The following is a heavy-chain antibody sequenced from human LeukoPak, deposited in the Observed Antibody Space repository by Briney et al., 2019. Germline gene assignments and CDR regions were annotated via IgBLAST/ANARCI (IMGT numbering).Heavy chain of an antibody. CDR1: GFSLSSHS. V-gene: IGHV3-21*01. CDR2: ISSSSRNV. Sequence: GGSLRLSCAASGFSLSSHSMNWDRQAPGKGLEWVSSISSSSRNVYYADSLKGRFTISRDNAKNSLFLQMNSLRAEDTAVYYCARGNQGDTVAGDYWGQGTLVTVSS. D-gene: IGHD6-19*01. J-gene: IGHJ4*02. CDR3: ARGNQGDTVAGDY.